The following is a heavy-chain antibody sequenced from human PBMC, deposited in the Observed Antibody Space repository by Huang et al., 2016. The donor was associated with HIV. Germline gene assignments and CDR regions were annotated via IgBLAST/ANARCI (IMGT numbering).Heavy chain of an antibody. CDR3: ARERMMSWLDDHDAFDI. V-gene: IGHV4-34*01. D-gene: IGHD1-1*01. CDR1: GGSFSGYY. CDR2: SNHSGST. Sequence: QVQLQQWGAGLLKPSETLSLTCAVYGGSFSGYYWSWIRQSPGKGLEWIGESNHSGSTNYNPSLKSRLTISVDTSKNQFSLKLRCVTAAYTAVYYCARERMMSWLDDHDAFDIWGQGTMVTVSS. J-gene: IGHJ3*02.